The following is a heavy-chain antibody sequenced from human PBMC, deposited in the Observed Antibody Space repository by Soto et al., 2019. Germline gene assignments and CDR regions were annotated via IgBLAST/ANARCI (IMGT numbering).Heavy chain of an antibody. CDR3: ARGRGYYDSSGYPGRAFDI. V-gene: IGHV4-31*03. D-gene: IGHD3-22*01. CDR1: GGSIGSGGYY. CDR2: IYYSGST. Sequence: QVQLQESGPGLVKPSQTLSLTCTVSGGSIGSGGYYWSWIRQHPGKGLEWIGYIYYSGSTYYNPSLKSRVTISVDTSKNQFSLKLSSVTAADTAVYYCARGRGYYDSSGYPGRAFDIWGQGTKVTV. J-gene: IGHJ3*02.